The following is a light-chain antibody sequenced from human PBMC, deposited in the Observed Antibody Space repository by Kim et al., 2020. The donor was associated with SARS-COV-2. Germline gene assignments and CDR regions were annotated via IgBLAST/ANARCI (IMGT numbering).Light chain of an antibody. Sequence: QSALTQPASVSGSPGQSITISCTGTSSDFGGYNYVSWYQQHPDIAPKLMIYDVSNRPSGVSNRFSGSKSGNTASLTISGLQAEDEADYYCSSYTSSSTYVFGTGTKVTVL. CDR2: DVS. V-gene: IGLV2-14*03. J-gene: IGLJ1*01. CDR3: SSYTSSSTYV. CDR1: SSDFGGYNY.